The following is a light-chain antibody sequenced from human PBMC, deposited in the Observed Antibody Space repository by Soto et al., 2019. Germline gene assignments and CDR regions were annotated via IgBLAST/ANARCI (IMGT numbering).Light chain of an antibody. Sequence: DIQMTQSPSTLSASVGDRVTITCRASQSITKWLAWYQQKPGKAPKLLIYKASTLETGVPSRVSGSGSGTGLSLIISSLQPHYFATYYCQQSEYTFGQGTKLEIK. CDR3: QQSEYT. J-gene: IGKJ2*01. V-gene: IGKV1-5*03. CDR1: QSITKW. CDR2: KAS.